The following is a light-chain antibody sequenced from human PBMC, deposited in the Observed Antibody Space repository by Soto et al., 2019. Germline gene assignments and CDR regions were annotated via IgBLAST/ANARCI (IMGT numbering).Light chain of an antibody. Sequence: DIQMTQSPSTLSGSVGDRVTITCRASQSISSWLAWYQQKPGKAPKLLIYKASSLESGVPSRFSGSGSGTEFTLTISSLQPDDFATYYCQQYNSYWKFGQGTKV. J-gene: IGKJ1*01. CDR1: QSISSW. V-gene: IGKV1-5*03. CDR3: QQYNSYWK. CDR2: KAS.